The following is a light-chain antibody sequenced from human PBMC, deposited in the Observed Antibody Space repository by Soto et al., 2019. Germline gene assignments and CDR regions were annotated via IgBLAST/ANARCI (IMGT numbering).Light chain of an antibody. CDR3: QQYNSYPWT. Sequence: DIQMTQSPSTLSASVGDRVTITCRAGQSISSWLAWYQQKPGKAPKLLIYKASSLESGVPSRFSGSGSGTEFTLTISSLQPDDFAPYYCQQYNSYPWTFGQGTKVEIK. CDR1: QSISSW. CDR2: KAS. J-gene: IGKJ1*01. V-gene: IGKV1-5*03.